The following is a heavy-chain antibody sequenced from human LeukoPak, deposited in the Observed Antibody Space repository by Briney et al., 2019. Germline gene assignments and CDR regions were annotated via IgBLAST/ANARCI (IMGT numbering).Heavy chain of an antibody. CDR3: ARDHGRGSTDYFYY. J-gene: IGHJ4*02. CDR2: FSSDGSYI. V-gene: IGHV3-21*01. CDR1: GFTFSSYS. Sequence: GGSLRLSCAASGFTFSSYSMNWLRQAPGKGLEWVSSFSSDGSYIYYADSVKGRFSISRDTAKNSLYLQMNSLGVDDTAVYYCARDHGRGSTDYFYYWGQGTLVTVSS. D-gene: IGHD3-10*01.